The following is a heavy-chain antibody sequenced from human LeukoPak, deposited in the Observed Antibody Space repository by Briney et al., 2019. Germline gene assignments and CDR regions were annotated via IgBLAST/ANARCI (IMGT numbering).Heavy chain of an antibody. CDR2: IKGDGSET. V-gene: IGHV3-7*01. D-gene: IGHD1-26*01. J-gene: IGHJ4*02. CDR1: GFIFSNNW. Sequence: GGSLRLSCAASGFIFSNNWMSWVRQAPGKGLEWVANIKGDGSETYYVDSVKGRFTISRDNTRNSLYLQMNSLRADDTATYYCTRDDFSGSYCDWGQGALVTASS. CDR3: TRDDFSGSYCD.